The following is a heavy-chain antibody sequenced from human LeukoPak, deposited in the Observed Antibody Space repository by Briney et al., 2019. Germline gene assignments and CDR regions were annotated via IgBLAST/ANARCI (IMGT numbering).Heavy chain of an antibody. Sequence: GRSLRLSCAASGLTFSSYTMNWVRQAPRKGLEWVSSISSSSSYIYYADSVKGRFTISRDNAKKSLYLQMNSLRAEDTAVYYCAREDPSGYMDVWGKGTTVTVSS. CDR1: GLTFSSYT. CDR3: AREDPSGYMDV. V-gene: IGHV3-21*01. CDR2: ISSSSSYI. J-gene: IGHJ6*03.